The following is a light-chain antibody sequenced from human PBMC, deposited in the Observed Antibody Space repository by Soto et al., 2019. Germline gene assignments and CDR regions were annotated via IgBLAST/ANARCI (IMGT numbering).Light chain of an antibody. CDR2: WAS. CDR3: QQYYSTPPT. CDR1: QSVLYSSNNKNY. V-gene: IGKV4-1*01. Sequence: DIVMTQSPDSLAVSLGERATINCKSSQSVLYSSNNKNYLAWYQQKPGQPPKLLIYWASTRESGVPDRFSGSGSGTDFPLTSSSLQAEDVAVYYCQQYYSTPPTFGQGTKVEIK. J-gene: IGKJ1*01.